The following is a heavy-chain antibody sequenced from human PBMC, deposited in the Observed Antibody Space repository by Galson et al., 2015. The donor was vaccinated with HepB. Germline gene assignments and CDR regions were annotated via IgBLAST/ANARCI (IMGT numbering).Heavy chain of an antibody. Sequence: SLRLSCAASGFTFSTYTMNWVRQVPGKGLEWVSSISRSGRYMYYADSVKGRFTISRDSAKNSMTLQMNSLRAEDTAVYYCARDLWFRDDYYYYYMDVWGKGTTVTVSS. CDR2: ISRSGRYM. CDR1: GFTFSTYT. J-gene: IGHJ6*03. V-gene: IGHV3-21*04. CDR3: ARDLWFRDDYYYYYMDV. D-gene: IGHD3-10*01.